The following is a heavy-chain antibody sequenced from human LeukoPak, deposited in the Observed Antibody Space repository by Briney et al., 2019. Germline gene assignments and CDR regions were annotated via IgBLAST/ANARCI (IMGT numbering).Heavy chain of an antibody. CDR3: ARGVPADY. J-gene: IGHJ4*02. D-gene: IGHD2-2*01. Sequence: SETLSLTCTVSGGSISSYYWSWIRQPPGKGLEWIGYIYYSGSTNYNPSLKSRVTISVDTSKNQFSLKLSSVTAADTAVYYCARGVPADYWGQGTLVTVSS. V-gene: IGHV4-59*01. CDR2: IYYSGST. CDR1: GGSISSYY.